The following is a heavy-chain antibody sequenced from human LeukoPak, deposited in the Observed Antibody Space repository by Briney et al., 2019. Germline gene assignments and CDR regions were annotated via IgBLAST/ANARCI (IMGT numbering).Heavy chain of an antibody. J-gene: IGHJ4*02. D-gene: IGHD6-19*01. CDR3: VTTPRLADY. CDR2: INSDGTEK. Sequence: GGCLRLSCAASGFTFSSYWMNWVRQAPGKGLEWVAYINSDGTEKNYVDSVRGRFTISRDNAKNSLYLQANSLRAEDTAVYYCVTTPRLADYWGQGILVSVSS. V-gene: IGHV3-7*01. CDR1: GFTFSSYW.